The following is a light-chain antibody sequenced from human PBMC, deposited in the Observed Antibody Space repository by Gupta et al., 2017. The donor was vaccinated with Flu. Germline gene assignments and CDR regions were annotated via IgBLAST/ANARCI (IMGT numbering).Light chain of an antibody. CDR2: DAS. J-gene: IGKJ4*01. CDR3: QQRSNWSLT. V-gene: IGKV3-11*01. CDR1: QSVSSY. Sequence: EIVLTQSPATLSLSPGERATLSCRASQSVSSYLAWYQQKPGQAPRLLIYDASTRATGIPASFSGSGSGTEFTLTISSLEPEDFAVYYCQQRSNWSLTFGGGTKVEIK.